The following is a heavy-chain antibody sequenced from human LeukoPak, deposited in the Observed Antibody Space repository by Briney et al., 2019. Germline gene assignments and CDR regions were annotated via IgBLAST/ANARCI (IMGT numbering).Heavy chain of an antibody. J-gene: IGHJ3*01. CDR1: GYTFATHW. V-gene: IGHV5-51*01. Sequence: GESLQISCQASGYTFATHWIAWVRQMPGKGLEWMGIIFPDDSDTTYSPSFQGQVTISADKSDTTAYLQWSGLKTSDTAIYYCARQGATSDAFDFWGRGTMVTVSS. CDR2: IFPDDSDT. CDR3: ARQGATSDAFDF. D-gene: IGHD2-2*01.